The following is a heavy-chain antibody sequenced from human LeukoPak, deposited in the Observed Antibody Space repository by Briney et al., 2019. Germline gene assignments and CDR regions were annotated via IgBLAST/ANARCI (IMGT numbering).Heavy chain of an antibody. V-gene: IGHV1-18*01. J-gene: IGHJ6*03. CDR2: ISAYNGNT. CDR1: GGTFSSYA. Sequence: ASVKVSCKASGGTFSSYAVSWVRQAPGQGLEWMGWISAYNGNTNYAQKLQGRVTMTTDTSTSTAYMELRSLRSDDTAVYYCARVGWFGEANYYYYYMDVWGKGTTVTISS. CDR3: ARVGWFGEANYYYYYMDV. D-gene: IGHD3-10*01.